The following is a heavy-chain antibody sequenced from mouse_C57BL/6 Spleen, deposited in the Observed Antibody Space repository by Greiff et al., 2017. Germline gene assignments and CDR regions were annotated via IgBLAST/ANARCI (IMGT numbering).Heavy chain of an antibody. V-gene: IGHV1-15*01. CDR3: ARRYYGSSHYYAMDY. CDR1: GYTFTDYE. CDR2: IDPETGGT. D-gene: IGHD1-1*01. Sequence: VQLQQSGAELVRPGASVTLSCKASGYTFTDYEMHWVKQTPVHGLEWIGAIDPETGGTAYNQKFKDKATLTVDKSSSTAYMQLSSLTSEDSAVYYCARRYYGSSHYYAMDYWGQGTSVTVSS. J-gene: IGHJ4*01.